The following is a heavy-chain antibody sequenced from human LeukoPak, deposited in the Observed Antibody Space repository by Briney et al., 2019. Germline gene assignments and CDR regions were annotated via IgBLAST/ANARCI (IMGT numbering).Heavy chain of an antibody. J-gene: IGHJ6*02. CDR2: MNPNSGNT. CDR3: ARATDGGYDLGLDGMDV. CDR1: GYTFTSYD. V-gene: IGHV1-8*01. D-gene: IGHD5-12*01. Sequence: GASVKVSCKASGYTFTSYDINWVRQATGQGLEWMGWMNPNSGNTGYAQKFQGRVTMTRNTSISTAYMELSRLRSDDTAVYYCARATDGGYDLGLDGMDVWGQGTTVTVSS.